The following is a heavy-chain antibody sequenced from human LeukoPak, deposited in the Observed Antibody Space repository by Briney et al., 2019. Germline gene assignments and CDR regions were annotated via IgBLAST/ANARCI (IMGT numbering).Heavy chain of an antibody. CDR2: ISYDGSNK. D-gene: IGHD2-15*01. CDR1: GFTFSSYA. CDR3: ASHRSPTFDY. J-gene: IGHJ4*02. Sequence: QPGGSLRLSCAASGFTFSSYAMHWVRQAPGKGLEWVAVISYDGSNKYYADSVKGRFTISRDNSKNTLYLQMNSLRAEDTAVYYCASHRSPTFDYWGQGTLVTVSS. V-gene: IGHV3-30-3*01.